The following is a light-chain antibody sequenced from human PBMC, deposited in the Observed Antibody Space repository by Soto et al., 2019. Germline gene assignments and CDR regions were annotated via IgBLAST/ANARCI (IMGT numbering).Light chain of an antibody. CDR3: QQTRSYPST. CDR1: QGVNSY. J-gene: IGKJ4*01. V-gene: IGKV1-9*01. CDR2: EAS. Sequence: DIQLTQYPSFLSASVGDSGTITCRASQGVNSYLARYQQKPGKVPQLLIYEASILQSGVPSRFSGSGSGTDFTLTIICFQAEDVASYYCQQTRSYPSTFSGGAML.